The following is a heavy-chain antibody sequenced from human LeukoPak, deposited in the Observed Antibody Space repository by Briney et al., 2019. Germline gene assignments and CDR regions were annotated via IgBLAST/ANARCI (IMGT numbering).Heavy chain of an antibody. CDR2: ISAYNGNT. CDR1: GYTFTSYG. Sequence: ASVKVSCKASGYTFTSYGISWVRQAPGQGLEWMGWISAYNGNTSYVEKLQGRVTMTRDTSTSTAYMELRSLRSGDTAVYYCARDAMRSGGSSPYYNYGMDVWGQGTTVTVSS. J-gene: IGHJ6*02. CDR3: ARDAMRSGGSSPYYNYGMDV. D-gene: IGHD2-15*01. V-gene: IGHV1-18*01.